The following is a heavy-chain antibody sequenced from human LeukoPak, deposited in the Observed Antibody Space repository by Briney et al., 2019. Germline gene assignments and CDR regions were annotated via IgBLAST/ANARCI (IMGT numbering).Heavy chain of an antibody. CDR1: GGTFSSYA. CDR3: ARGYYDFWSGYHNRNYYYYGMDV. D-gene: IGHD3-3*01. J-gene: IGHJ6*02. V-gene: IGHV1-69*13. Sequence: SVKVSCKASGGTFSSYAISWVRQAPGQGLEWMGGIIPIFGTANYAQKFQGRVTITADESTSTACMELSSLRSEDTAVYYCARGYYDFWSGYHNRNYYYYGMDVWGQGTTVTVSS. CDR2: IIPIFGTA.